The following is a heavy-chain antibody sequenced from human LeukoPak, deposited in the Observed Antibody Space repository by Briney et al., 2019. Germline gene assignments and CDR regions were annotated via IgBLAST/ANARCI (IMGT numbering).Heavy chain of an antibody. CDR1: GYTFTGYY. J-gene: IGHJ4*02. D-gene: IGHD3-10*01. V-gene: IGHV1-2*02. CDR2: INPNSGGT. CDR3: ARAPPYYFPLYSSPYGSGRYYFDY. Sequence: ASVKVSCTASGYTFTGYYMHWVRQAPGQGLEWMGWINPNSGGTNYAQKFQGRVTMTRDTSISTAYMELSRLRSDDTAVYYCARAPPYYFPLYSSPYGSGRYYFDYWGQGTLVTVSS.